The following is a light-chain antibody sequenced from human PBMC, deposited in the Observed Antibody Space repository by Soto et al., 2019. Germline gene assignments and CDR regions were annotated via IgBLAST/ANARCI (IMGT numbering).Light chain of an antibody. V-gene: IGLV1-44*01. CDR2: INX. J-gene: IGLJ1*01. CDR3: ASWDDRLKGYV. Sequence: SVLTQPPSVSGTPGQRVIISCSGSRSNIGSNSVNWYQQLPGTAPKLLIYINXQRXSGVPDRFSGSTSGTSVSLAISGLQSEDEADYYCASWDDRLKGYVFGTGTKVTVL. CDR1: RSNIGSNS.